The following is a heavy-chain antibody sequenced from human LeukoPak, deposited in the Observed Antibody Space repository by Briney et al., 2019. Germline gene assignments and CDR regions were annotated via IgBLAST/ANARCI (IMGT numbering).Heavy chain of an antibody. D-gene: IGHD3-22*01. Sequence: PSETLSLTCTVSSDSNSSGSYYWSWIRQPAGKVLEWIGRIYTSGSTNYNPSLTSRLTISVDTPKNQFSLQLSSVTAADTAVYHCARGAYYYDSSGYYQIDYWGQGTLVTVSS. CDR2: IYTSGST. CDR3: ARGAYYYDSSGYYQIDY. V-gene: IGHV4-61*02. J-gene: IGHJ4*02. CDR1: SDSNSSGSYY.